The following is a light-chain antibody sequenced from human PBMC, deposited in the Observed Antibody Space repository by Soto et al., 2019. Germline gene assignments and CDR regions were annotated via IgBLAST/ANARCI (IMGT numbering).Light chain of an antibody. CDR1: QSLLHSNGHNY. Sequence: DIVMIQSPLSLPVTPGEPASISCRSSQSLLHSNGHNYLDWYLQKPGQSPQLLLYLGSNRASGVPDRFSGSASGINCTLTISRVEAEDVGVYYGMQALQTPLFSFGPGTKVDIK. V-gene: IGKV2-28*01. J-gene: IGKJ3*01. CDR2: LGS. CDR3: MQALQTPLFS.